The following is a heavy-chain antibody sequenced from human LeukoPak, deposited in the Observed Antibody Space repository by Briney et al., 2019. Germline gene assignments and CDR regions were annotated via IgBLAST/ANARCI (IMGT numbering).Heavy chain of an antibody. CDR3: AREELRLGDY. Sequence: SQTLSLTCAISGDIVSSNSAAWNWITQSPSRGLEWLGRTYYRSKWYNEYALSVQSRITINPDTSKNQFSLQLNSVTPEDTAVYYCAREELRLGDYWGQGTLVTVSS. CDR2: TYYRSKWYN. CDR1: GDIVSSNSAA. J-gene: IGHJ4*02. V-gene: IGHV6-1*01. D-gene: IGHD1-7*01.